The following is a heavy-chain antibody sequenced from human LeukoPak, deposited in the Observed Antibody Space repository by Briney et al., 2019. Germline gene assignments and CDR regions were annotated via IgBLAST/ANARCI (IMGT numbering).Heavy chain of an antibody. CDR2: VFYNGAT. CDR3: ARDREKGYYGL. D-gene: IGHD3-10*01. V-gene: IGHV4-39*07. CDR1: GGSISSSVYY. J-gene: IGHJ4*02. Sequence: SETLSLTCIVSGGSISSSVYYWAWVRQPPGKGLEWIGTVFYNGATQYSPSLRSRVTISVDTSKNQFSLKLSSVTAADTAVYYCARDREKGYYGLWGQGTLVTVSS.